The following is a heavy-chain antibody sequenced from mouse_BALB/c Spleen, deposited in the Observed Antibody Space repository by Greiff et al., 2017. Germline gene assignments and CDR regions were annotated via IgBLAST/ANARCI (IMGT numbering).Heavy chain of an antibody. CDR3: ASPYGYDGSFAY. CDR1: GFSLTSYG. D-gene: IGHD2-2*01. Sequence: QGQLQQSGPGLVQPSQSLSITCTVSGFSLTSYGVHWVRQSPGKGLEWLGVIWSGGSTDYNAAFISRLSISKDNSKSQVFFKMNSLQADDTAIYYCASPYGYDGSFAYWGQGTLVTVSA. J-gene: IGHJ3*01. V-gene: IGHV2-4-1*01. CDR2: IWSGGST.